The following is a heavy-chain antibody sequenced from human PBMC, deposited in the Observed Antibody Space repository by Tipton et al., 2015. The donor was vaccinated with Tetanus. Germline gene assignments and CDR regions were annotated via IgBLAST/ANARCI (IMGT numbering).Heavy chain of an antibody. Sequence: TLSLTCTVSGGSISTYHWNWIRQFPGKGLEWIGYIDYFGTTKYNPSLKSRVAMSVDTSKNQFSLELTSVTAADTAVYYCARHFNSYSSYMDVWGKGTTVTVSS. V-gene: IGHV4-59*08. CDR3: ARHFNSYSSYMDV. CDR2: IDYFGTT. J-gene: IGHJ6*03. CDR1: GGSISTYH.